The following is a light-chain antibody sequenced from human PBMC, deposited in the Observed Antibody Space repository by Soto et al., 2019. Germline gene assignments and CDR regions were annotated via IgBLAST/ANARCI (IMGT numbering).Light chain of an antibody. V-gene: IGKV1-27*01. J-gene: IGKJ3*01. CDR1: QGIRNF. CDR3: QKYSSVPV. CDR2: AAS. Sequence: DIQMTQSPTSLSASVGDRVTITCRASQGIRNFVAWYQQKQGKAPKLLIYAASTLQSGVPTRFSGSGSGTDFTHTINSLQPEDVATYSCQKYSSVPVFGPGTKVEIK.